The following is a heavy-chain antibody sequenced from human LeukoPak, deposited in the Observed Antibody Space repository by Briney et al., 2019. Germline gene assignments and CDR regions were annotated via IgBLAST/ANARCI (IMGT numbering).Heavy chain of an antibody. Sequence: ASVKVSCKASGYTFTSYAMNWVRQAPGQGLEWMGWINTNTGNPTYAQGFTGRFVFSLDTSVSTAYLQISSLKAEDTAVYYCARETSRLLWFGELLYPHEIYYYGMDVWGQGTTVTVSS. CDR3: ARETSRLLWFGELLYPHEIYYYGMDV. D-gene: IGHD3-10*01. CDR2: INTNTGNP. J-gene: IGHJ6*02. V-gene: IGHV7-4-1*02. CDR1: GYTFTSYA.